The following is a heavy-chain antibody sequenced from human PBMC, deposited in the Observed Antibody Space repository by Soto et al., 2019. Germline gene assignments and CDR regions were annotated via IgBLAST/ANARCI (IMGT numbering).Heavy chain of an antibody. J-gene: IGHJ4*03. CDR3: AILPLVIPAAGCTDS. D-gene: IGHD6-13*01. Sequence: PGESLKISCKGSGYSFTSYWIGWVRQMPGKGLEWMGIIYPGDSDTRYSPSFQGQVTISADKSISTAYLQWSSLKASDTAMYYCAILPLVIPAAGCTDSRGPGTMVTLSS. CDR1: GYSFTSYW. CDR2: IYPGDSDT. V-gene: IGHV5-51*01.